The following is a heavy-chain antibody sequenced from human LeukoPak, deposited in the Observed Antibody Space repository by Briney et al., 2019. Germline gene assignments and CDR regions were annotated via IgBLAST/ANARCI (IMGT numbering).Heavy chain of an antibody. V-gene: IGHV3-7*03. CDR3: ARGRRELKYGPDY. D-gene: IGHD2/OR15-2a*01. CDR1: GFTFGKYW. J-gene: IGHJ4*02. Sequence: GGSLRLSCVASGFTFGKYWMSWVRQAPGKGLEWVANIKLDGSEKNYVDSVKGRFTISRDNTKNSLYLQMNSLRVEDTAVYYCARGRRELKYGPDYWGQGTLVTVSS. CDR2: IKLDGSEK.